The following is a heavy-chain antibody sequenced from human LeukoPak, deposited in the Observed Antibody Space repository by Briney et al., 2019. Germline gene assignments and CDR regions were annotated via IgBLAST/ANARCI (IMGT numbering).Heavy chain of an antibody. D-gene: IGHD2/OR15-2a*01. CDR3: ATLREAIEYVGAFDI. CDR1: GGSISSGDYY. Sequence: SQTLSLTCTVSGGSISSGDYYWSWIRQPPGKGLEWIGYIYYSGSTYYNPSLKRRVTISVDTSKNQFSLKLSSVTAADTAVYYCATLREAIEYVGAFDIWGQGTMVAVSS. J-gene: IGHJ3*02. CDR2: IYYSGST. V-gene: IGHV4-30-4*08.